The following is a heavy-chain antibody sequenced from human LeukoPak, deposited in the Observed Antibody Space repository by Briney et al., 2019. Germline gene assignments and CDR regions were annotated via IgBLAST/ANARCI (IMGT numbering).Heavy chain of an antibody. D-gene: IGHD1-1*01. CDR2: IYYSGST. V-gene: IGHV4-59*08. J-gene: IGHJ4*02. CDR3: VRHGLPDWNYDY. CDR1: GGSIRSFY. Sequence: PSETLSLTCTVSGGSIRSFYWSWIRQPPGKGLEWIGYIYYSGSTTYNPSLKSRVTMSVDTSRDQFSLKLSSVTAADTAVYYCVRHGLPDWNYDYWGQGALVTVSS.